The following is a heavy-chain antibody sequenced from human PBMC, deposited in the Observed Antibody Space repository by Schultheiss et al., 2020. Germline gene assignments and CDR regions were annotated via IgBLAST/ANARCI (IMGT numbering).Heavy chain of an antibody. CDR2: ISYDGSNK. D-gene: IGHD5-18*01. CDR3: ARDRIRLWLGTPSGY. CDR1: GFTFSSYG. J-gene: IGHJ4*02. V-gene: IGHV3-30*03. Sequence: GGSLRLSCAASGFTFSSYGMHWVRQAPGKGLEWVAVISYDGSNKYYEDSVKGRFTISRDNSKNTLYLQMNSLRAEDTAVYYCARDRIRLWLGTPSGYWGQGTLVTVSS.